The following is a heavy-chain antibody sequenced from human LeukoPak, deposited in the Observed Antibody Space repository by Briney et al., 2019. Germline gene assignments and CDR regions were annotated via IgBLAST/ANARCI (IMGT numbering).Heavy chain of an antibody. CDR3: ARDGYDFWSGYGSRWFDP. CDR1: GGSISSYY. Sequence: SETLSLTCTVSGGSISSYYWSWIRQPPGKGLEWIGYIYYSGSTNYNPSLKSRVTISVDTYKNQFSLKLSSVTAADTAVYYCARDGYDFWSGYGSRWFDPWGQGTLVTVSS. D-gene: IGHD3-3*01. J-gene: IGHJ5*02. CDR2: IYYSGST. V-gene: IGHV4-59*01.